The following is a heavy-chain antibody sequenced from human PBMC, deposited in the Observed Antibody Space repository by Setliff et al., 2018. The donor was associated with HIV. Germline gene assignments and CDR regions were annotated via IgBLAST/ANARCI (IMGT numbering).Heavy chain of an antibody. Sequence: SETLSLTCTVSGGSISPYYWSWIRQPPGKGLEWIAWISDSGTTNYNPSLKSRVTLSVDTSKNQFSLSLTSVTGADTAVYYCATDTSISWFYHWGQGTLVTVSS. V-gene: IGHV4-59*01. CDR3: ATDTSISWFYH. CDR2: ISDSGTT. D-gene: IGHD1-1*01. CDR1: GGSISPYY. J-gene: IGHJ5*01.